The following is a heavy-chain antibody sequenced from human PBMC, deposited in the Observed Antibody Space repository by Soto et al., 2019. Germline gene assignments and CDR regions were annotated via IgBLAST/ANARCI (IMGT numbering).Heavy chain of an antibody. CDR3: AKERWERPLGAFDI. J-gene: IGHJ3*02. CDR1: GFTFSSYA. D-gene: IGHD1-26*01. V-gene: IGHV3-23*01. CDR2: ISSSGGNT. Sequence: GGSLRLSCAASGFTFSSYAMSWVRQAPGKGLEWVSAISSSGGNTYYADSVKGRFTISRDNSKNTLYLQVDSLRAEDTAVYYCAKERWERPLGAFDIWGQGTMVTVS.